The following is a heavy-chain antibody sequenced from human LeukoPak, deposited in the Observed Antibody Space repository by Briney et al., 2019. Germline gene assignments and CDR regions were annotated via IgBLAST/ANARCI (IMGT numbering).Heavy chain of an antibody. D-gene: IGHD6-19*01. CDR2: ISGSGGTT. CDR1: ELAFSSYA. CDR3: AKDLGAVAGQYLDN. V-gene: IGHV3-23*01. J-gene: IGHJ4*02. Sequence: GGSLRLSCAASELAFSSYAMSWVHQAPGKGLEWVSAISGSGGTTYYADSVKGRFTVSRHNYKNTLYLQMNSLRAEDTAVYYCAKDLGAVAGQYLDNWGQGTLVTVSS.